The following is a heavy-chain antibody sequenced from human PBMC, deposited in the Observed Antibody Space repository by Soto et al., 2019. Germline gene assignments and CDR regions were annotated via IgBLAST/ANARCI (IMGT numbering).Heavy chain of an antibody. J-gene: IGHJ4*02. V-gene: IGHV3-23*01. CDR2: ISGSGGST. CDR1: GFTFSSYA. CDR3: ARVEMATIGPFDY. D-gene: IGHD5-12*01. Sequence: GSLRLSCAASGFTFSSYAMSWVRQAPGKGLEWVSAISGSGGSTYYADSVKGRFTISRDNSKNTLYLQMNSLRAEDTAVYYCARVEMATIGPFDYWGQGTLVTVSS.